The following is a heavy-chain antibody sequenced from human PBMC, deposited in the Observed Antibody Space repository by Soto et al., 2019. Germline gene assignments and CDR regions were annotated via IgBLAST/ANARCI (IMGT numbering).Heavy chain of an antibody. CDR1: GFTFSSYS. J-gene: IGHJ4*02. CDR3: ARDQPGYSYGYGLGY. Sequence: EVQLVESGGCVVKPGGSLRLSGAASGFTFSSYSMNWVRQAPGKGLEWVSSISSSSSYIYYADSVKGRFTISRDNAKNSLYLQMNSLRSEDTAVYYCARDQPGYSYGYGLGYWGQGTLVTVSS. V-gene: IGHV3-21*01. CDR2: ISSSSSYI. D-gene: IGHD5-18*01.